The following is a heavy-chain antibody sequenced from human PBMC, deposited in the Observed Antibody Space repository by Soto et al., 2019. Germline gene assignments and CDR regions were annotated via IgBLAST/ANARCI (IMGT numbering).Heavy chain of an antibody. CDR1: GFTFSSYS. J-gene: IGHJ4*02. CDR2: ISSSSSYI. CDR3: ARDLGRIPAAIRPLDY. Sequence: GSLRLSCAASGFTFSSYSMNWVRQAPGKGLEWVSSISSSSSYIYYADSVKGRFTISRDNAKNSLYLQMNSLRAEDTAVYYCARDLGRIPAAIRPLDYWGQGTLVTVSS. V-gene: IGHV3-21*01. D-gene: IGHD2-2*01.